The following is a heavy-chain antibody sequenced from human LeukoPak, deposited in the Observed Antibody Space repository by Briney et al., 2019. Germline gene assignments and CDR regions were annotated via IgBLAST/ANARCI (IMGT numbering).Heavy chain of an antibody. CDR3: ARSGYYYDSSDLIDY. J-gene: IGHJ4*02. D-gene: IGHD3-22*01. CDR2: IWYDGSNK. Sequence: PGRSLRLSCAASGFTFSSYGMHWVRQAPGKGLEWVAVIWYDGSNKYYADSVKGRFTISRDNSKNTLYLQMNSLRAEDTAVYYCARSGYYYDSSDLIDYWGQGTLVTVSS. CDR1: GFTFSSYG. V-gene: IGHV3-33*08.